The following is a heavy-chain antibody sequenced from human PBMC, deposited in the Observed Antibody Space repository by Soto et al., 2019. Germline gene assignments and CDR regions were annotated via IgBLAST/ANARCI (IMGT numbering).Heavy chain of an antibody. CDR3: AVRRFGGTLGYYYYGMDV. D-gene: IGHD3-3*01. V-gene: IGHV1-46*01. J-gene: IGHJ6*02. CDR1: GYTFTSYY. Sequence: QVQLVQSGAEVKKPGASVKVSCKASGYTFTSYYMHWVRQAPGQGLEWMGIINPSGGSTSYAQKFQGRVTMTRDTSTSTVYMELSSLRSEDTAVYYCAVRRFGGTLGYYYYGMDVWGQGTTVTVSS. CDR2: INPSGGST.